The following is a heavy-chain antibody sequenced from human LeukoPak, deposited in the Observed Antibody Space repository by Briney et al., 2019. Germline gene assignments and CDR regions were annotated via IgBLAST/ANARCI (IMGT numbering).Heavy chain of an antibody. V-gene: IGHV4-34*01. D-gene: IGHD6-19*01. CDR2: INHSGST. Sequence: PSETLSLTCAVYGGSFSGYYWSWIRQPPGKGLEWIGEINHSGSTNYNPSLKSRVTISVDTSKNQFSLKLSSVTAADTAVYYCARDTPQVGSSGWSRTIDYWGQGTLVTVSS. CDR3: ARDTPQVGSSGWSRTIDY. J-gene: IGHJ4*02. CDR1: GGSFSGYY.